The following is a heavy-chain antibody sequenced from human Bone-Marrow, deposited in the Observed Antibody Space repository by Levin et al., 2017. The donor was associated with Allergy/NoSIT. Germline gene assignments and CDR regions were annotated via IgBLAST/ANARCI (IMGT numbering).Heavy chain of an antibody. V-gene: IGHV3-21*01. CDR1: GLTFTKFN. D-gene: IGHD3-10*01. CDR3: AGGGFVMPRGPAIFYY. CDR2: VSPSSSNI. Sequence: GGSLRLSCVASGLTFTKFNMNWVRQAPGKGLEWVSSVSPSSSNIYYGDSVRGRFTISRDNATNSLFLQMHNLRVEDTAVYYCAGGGFVMPRGPAIFYYWGQGTPVVVSS. J-gene: IGHJ4*02.